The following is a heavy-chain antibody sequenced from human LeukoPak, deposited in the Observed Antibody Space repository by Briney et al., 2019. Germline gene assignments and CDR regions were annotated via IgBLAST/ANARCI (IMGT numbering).Heavy chain of an antibody. CDR3: AREFYYDSSGYYSVYFDY. J-gene: IGHJ4*02. V-gene: IGHV4-61*02. Sequence: SETLSLTCTVSGGSISSGSYYWRSIRQPAGKGLEWIGRIYTSGSTNYNPSIKSRVTISVDPSKNQFSLKLSSVTAADTAVYYCAREFYYDSSGYYSVYFDYWGQGTLVTVSS. CDR2: IYTSGST. CDR1: GGSISSGSYY. D-gene: IGHD3-22*01.